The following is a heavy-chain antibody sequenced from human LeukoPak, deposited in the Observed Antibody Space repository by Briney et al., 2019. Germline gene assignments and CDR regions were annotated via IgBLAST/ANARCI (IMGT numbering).Heavy chain of an antibody. Sequence: GGSLRLSCAASGFTFSSYWMNWVRQAPGKGLEWVSSISSSSSYIYYADSVKGRFTISRDNAKNSLYLQMNSLRAEDTAVYYCARDRSYYGSGTPYYYGMDVWGQGTTVTVSS. CDR1: GFTFSSYW. CDR2: ISSSSSYI. J-gene: IGHJ6*02. CDR3: ARDRSYYGSGTPYYYGMDV. V-gene: IGHV3-21*01. D-gene: IGHD3-10*01.